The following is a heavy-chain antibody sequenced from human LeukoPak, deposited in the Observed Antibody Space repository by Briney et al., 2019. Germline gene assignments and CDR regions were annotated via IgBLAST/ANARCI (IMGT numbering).Heavy chain of an antibody. Sequence: GASVKVSCKASGYTFTSYGISWVRQAPGQGLEWMGWISAYNGNTKYAQKLQGRVTMTTDTSTSTAYMELTSLRSDDTGVYYCARHPGPRYCSSTSCYWWLDPWGQGTLVTVSS. CDR3: ARHPGPRYCSSTSCYWWLDP. CDR1: GYTFTSYG. CDR2: ISAYNGNT. V-gene: IGHV1-18*01. D-gene: IGHD2-2*01. J-gene: IGHJ5*02.